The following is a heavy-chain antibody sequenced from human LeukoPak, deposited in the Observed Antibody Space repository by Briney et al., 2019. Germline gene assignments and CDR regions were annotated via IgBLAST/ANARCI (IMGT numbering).Heavy chain of an antibody. CDR1: GFTFSSYA. D-gene: IGHD6-6*01. CDR3: AREGQLAGGYYFDY. J-gene: IGHJ4*02. CDR2: ISYDGSNK. V-gene: IGHV3-30*01. Sequence: GRSLRLSCAASGFTFSSYAMHWLRQAPGKGLEWVAVISYDGSNKYYADSVKGRFTISRDNSKNTLYLQMNSLRAEDTAVYYCAREGQLAGGYYFDYWGQGTLVTVSS.